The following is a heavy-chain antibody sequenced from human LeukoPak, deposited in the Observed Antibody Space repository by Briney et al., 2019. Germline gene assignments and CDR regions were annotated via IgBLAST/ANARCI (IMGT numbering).Heavy chain of an antibody. J-gene: IGHJ4*02. V-gene: IGHV1-69*04. Sequence: GASVKVSCKASGGSFSNYAISWVRQAPGQGLEWMGRIIPILGIANYAQKFQGRVTITADTSTSTAYMELSSLRSEDTAVYYCARFSSGWYGGFDYWGQGTLVTVSS. CDR3: ARFSSGWYGGFDY. CDR1: GGSFSNYA. CDR2: IIPILGIA. D-gene: IGHD6-19*01.